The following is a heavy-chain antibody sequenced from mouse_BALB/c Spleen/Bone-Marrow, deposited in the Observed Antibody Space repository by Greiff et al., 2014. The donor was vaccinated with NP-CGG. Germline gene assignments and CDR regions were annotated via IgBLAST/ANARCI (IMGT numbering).Heavy chain of an antibody. CDR1: GYTFTSYW. Sequence: VQLQQSGAELVKSGASVKLSCKASGYTFTSYWMHWVKQRPGQGLEWIGEINPSNGRADYNEKFRSKATLTVDRSSSTAYMQLSSLTSEDSAVYYCARAGGYDGFAYWGQGTLVTVSA. CDR2: INPSNGRA. CDR3: ARAGGYDGFAY. J-gene: IGHJ3*01. D-gene: IGHD2-2*01. V-gene: IGHV1S81*02.